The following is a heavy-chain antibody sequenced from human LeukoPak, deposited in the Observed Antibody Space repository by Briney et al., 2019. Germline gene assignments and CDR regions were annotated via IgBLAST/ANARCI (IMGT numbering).Heavy chain of an antibody. CDR2: ISYDGSNK. CDR3: ARDRGRLQAGTFYY. D-gene: IGHD6-19*01. V-gene: IGHV3-30-3*01. J-gene: IGHJ4*02. Sequence: GRSLRLSCAASGFTFSSYAMHWVRQAPGKGLEWVAVISYDGSNKYYADSVKGRFTISRDNSKNTLYLQMNSLRAEETAVYYCARDRGRLQAGTFYYWGQGTPVTVSS. CDR1: GFTFSSYA.